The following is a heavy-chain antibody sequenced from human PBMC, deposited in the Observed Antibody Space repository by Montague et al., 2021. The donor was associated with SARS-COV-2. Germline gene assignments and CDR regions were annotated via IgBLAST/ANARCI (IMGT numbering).Heavy chain of an antibody. CDR2: ISSDGSYK. J-gene: IGHJ4*02. Sequence: SLRLSCAASGFTFTSYSMNWVRQAPGKGLEALSVISSDGSYKYYADSVKGRFTISRDNSRNTLYLQMNSLRLEDTAVYYCARDLLRHKGGFDSWGQGTLVTVSS. CDR1: GFTFTSYS. CDR3: ARDLLRHKGGFDS. D-gene: IGHD2/OR15-2a*01. V-gene: IGHV3-30-3*01.